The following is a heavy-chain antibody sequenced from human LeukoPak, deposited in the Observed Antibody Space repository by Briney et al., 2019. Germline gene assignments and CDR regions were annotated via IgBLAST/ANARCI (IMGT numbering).Heavy chain of an antibody. Sequence: SETLSLTCAVYGGSFSGYYWSWIRQPPGKGLEWIGEINHSGSTNYNPSLKSRVTISVDTSKNQFSLKLSSVTAADTAVYYCARSRSRGYYSNYVGPNWFDPWGQGTLVTVSS. V-gene: IGHV4-34*01. CDR1: GGSFSGYY. D-gene: IGHD4-11*01. CDR3: ARSRSRGYYSNYVGPNWFDP. CDR2: INHSGST. J-gene: IGHJ5*02.